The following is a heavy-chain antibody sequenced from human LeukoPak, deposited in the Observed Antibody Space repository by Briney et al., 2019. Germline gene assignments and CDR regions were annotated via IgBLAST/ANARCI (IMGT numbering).Heavy chain of an antibody. J-gene: IGHJ4*02. CDR2: ISAYNGNT. D-gene: IGHD3-3*01. V-gene: IGHV1-18*01. CDR3: VLGVAPLSYYFDY. Sequence: GASVKVSCKASGYTFTSYGISWVRQAPGQGLEWMGWISAYNGNTNYAQKFQGRVTMTRDMSTSTVYMELSSLRSEDTAVYYCVLGVAPLSYYFDYWGQGTLVTVSS. CDR1: GYTFTSYG.